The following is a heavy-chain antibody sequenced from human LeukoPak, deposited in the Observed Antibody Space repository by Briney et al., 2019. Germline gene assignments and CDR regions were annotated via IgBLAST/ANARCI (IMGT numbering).Heavy chain of an antibody. V-gene: IGHV3-74*01. Sequence: PGGSLRLSCAASGFTFNSYWMHWVRQPPGKGLAWVSRINPDGRTTNYADSVKGRFTISRDNAKNTLYLQMNSLRAEDTAIYYCARVDGSGNSIFDYWGQGTLVPVSS. CDR1: GFTFNSYW. J-gene: IGHJ4*02. CDR2: INPDGRTT. D-gene: IGHD3-22*01. CDR3: ARVDGSGNSIFDY.